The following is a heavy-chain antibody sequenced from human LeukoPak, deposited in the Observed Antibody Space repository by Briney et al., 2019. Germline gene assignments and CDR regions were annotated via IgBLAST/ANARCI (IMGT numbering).Heavy chain of an antibody. J-gene: IGHJ5*02. CDR2: ISYDGSNK. Sequence: GRSLRLSCAASGFTFSSYAMHWVRQAPGKGLEWVAVISYDGSNKYYADSVKGRFTISRDNSKNTLYLQMNSLRAEDTAVYYCARGGWFGELSGFDPWGQGTLVTVSS. D-gene: IGHD3-10*01. CDR3: ARGGWFGELSGFDP. V-gene: IGHV3-30*04. CDR1: GFTFSSYA.